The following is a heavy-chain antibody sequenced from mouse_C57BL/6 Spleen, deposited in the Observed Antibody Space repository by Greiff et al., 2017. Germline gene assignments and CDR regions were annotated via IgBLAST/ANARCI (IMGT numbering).Heavy chain of an antibody. V-gene: IGHV1-54*01. CDR2: INPGSGGT. CDR3: ARGKREGFDY. CDR1: GYAFTNYL. J-gene: IGHJ2*01. Sequence: VQLQQSGAELVRPGTSVKVSCKASGYAFTNYLIEWVKQRPGQGLEWIGVINPGSGGTNSNEKFKGKATLTADKSSSTAYMQLSSLTSEDSAVYFCARGKREGFDYWGQGTTLTVSS.